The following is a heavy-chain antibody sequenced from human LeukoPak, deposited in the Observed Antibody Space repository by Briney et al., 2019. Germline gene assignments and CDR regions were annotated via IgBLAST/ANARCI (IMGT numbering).Heavy chain of an antibody. J-gene: IGHJ4*02. CDR2: MNPNSGNT. CDR1: GGTFSSYA. Sequence: ASVKVSCKASGGTFSSYAINWVRQATGQGLEWMGWMNPNSGNTGYAQKFQGRVTMTRNTSISTAYMELSSLRSEDTAVYYCARGHAMVFDSGWGQGTLVTVSS. CDR3: ARGHAMVFDSG. D-gene: IGHD5-18*01. V-gene: IGHV1-8*02.